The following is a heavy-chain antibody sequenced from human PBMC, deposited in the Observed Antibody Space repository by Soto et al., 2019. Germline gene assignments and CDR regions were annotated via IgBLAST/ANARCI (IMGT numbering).Heavy chain of an antibody. CDR1: GFNFSDYY. CDR2: ISTSGRDT. V-gene: IGHV3-11*06. J-gene: IGHJ4*02. CDR3: ARWLEVLTTSDS. D-gene: IGHD3-22*01. Sequence: GGSLRLSCAASGFNFSDYYMTWIRQAPGKGLEWMSYISTSGRDTEYADSVKGRFLISRDNAKRSLYLQMNSLRVEDTAVYYCARWLEVLTTSDSWGQGTLVTVSS.